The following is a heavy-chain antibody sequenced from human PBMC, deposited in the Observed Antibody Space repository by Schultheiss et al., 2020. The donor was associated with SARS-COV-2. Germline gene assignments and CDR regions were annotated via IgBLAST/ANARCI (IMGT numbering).Heavy chain of an antibody. D-gene: IGHD3-10*01. CDR3: AKDRTLWFGELFDY. J-gene: IGHJ4*02. V-gene: IGHV3-23*01. CDR2: ISGSGGST. CDR1: GFTFSSYE. Sequence: GESLKISCAASGFTFSSYEMNWVRQAPGKGLEWVSAISGSGGSTYYADSVKGRFTISRDNSKNTLYLQMNSLRAEDTAVYYCAKDRTLWFGELFDYWGQGTLVTVSS.